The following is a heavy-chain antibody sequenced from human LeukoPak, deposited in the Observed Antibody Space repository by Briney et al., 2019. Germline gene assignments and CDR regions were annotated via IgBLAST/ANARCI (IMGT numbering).Heavy chain of an antibody. Sequence: SVKVSCKASGGTFSSYAISWVRQAPGQGLEWMGGIIPIFGTANYAQKFQGRVTITADKSTSTAYMELSSLRSEDTAVYYCARSPALNYYGSDNWFDPWGQGTLVTVSS. CDR2: IIPIFGTA. V-gene: IGHV1-69*06. J-gene: IGHJ5*02. CDR1: GGTFSSYA. CDR3: ARSPALNYYGSDNWFDP. D-gene: IGHD3-10*01.